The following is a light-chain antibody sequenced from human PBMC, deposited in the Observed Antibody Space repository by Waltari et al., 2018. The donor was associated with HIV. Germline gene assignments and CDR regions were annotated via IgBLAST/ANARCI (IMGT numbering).Light chain of an antibody. CDR3: HQYGDWPPWT. V-gene: IGKV3D-15*01. CDR2: GAS. J-gene: IGKJ1*01. Sequence: EIVMTQSPATLSVSPGERVTLSCRASQSISSKLAWYQQRPGQAPRLIIYGASTRATDIPARFSGSGSGTEFTLTISSLQAEDFAVYYCHQYGDWPPWTFGQGTKVEIK. CDR1: QSISSK.